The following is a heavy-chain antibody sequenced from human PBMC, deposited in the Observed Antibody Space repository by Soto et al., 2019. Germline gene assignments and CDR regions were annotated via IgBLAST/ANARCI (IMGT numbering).Heavy chain of an antibody. CDR2: ISYDGSNK. J-gene: IGHJ4*02. Sequence: QVQLVESGGGVVQPGRSLRLSCAASGFTFSSYGMHWVRQAPGKGLEWVAVISYDGSNKYYADSVKGRFTISRDNSKNTLYLKMISLRAEDTAVYYCAKEMDWTITGFYFDYWGQGTLVTVSS. V-gene: IGHV3-30*18. CDR1: GFTFSSYG. CDR3: AKEMDWTITGFYFDY. D-gene: IGHD5-12*01.